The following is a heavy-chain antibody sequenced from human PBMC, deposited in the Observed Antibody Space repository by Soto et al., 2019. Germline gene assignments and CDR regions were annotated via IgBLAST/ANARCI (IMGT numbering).Heavy chain of an antibody. D-gene: IGHD3-22*01. CDR1: GGSISSGGYY. CDR3: ATGGYYDSSGYAPFDY. V-gene: IGHV4-31*03. Sequence: QVQLQESGPGLVKPSQTLSLTCTVSGGSISSGGYYWSWIRQHPGKGLEWIGYIYYSGSTYYNPSLRSRVTISVDTSKNQFSPKLSSVTAADTAVYYCATGGYYDSSGYAPFDYWGQGTLVTVSS. CDR2: IYYSGST. J-gene: IGHJ4*02.